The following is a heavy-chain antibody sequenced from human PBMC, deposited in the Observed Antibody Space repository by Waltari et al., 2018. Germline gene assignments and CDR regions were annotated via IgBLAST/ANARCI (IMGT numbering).Heavy chain of an antibody. CDR1: GASVSSGGYS. J-gene: IGHJ4*02. CDR3: ARGRGDGANFFFDY. CDR2: VYTSGST. V-gene: IGHV4-61*02. D-gene: IGHD3-3*01. Sequence: QVQLQESGPGLVKPSQTLSLICTVSGASVSSGGYSWSWSRPPAGKGLEWIGLVYTSGSTKYHPSLKSRVTISVDTSKNKCSLKLSSVTAADTAIYYCARGRGDGANFFFDYWGQGTLVTGSS.